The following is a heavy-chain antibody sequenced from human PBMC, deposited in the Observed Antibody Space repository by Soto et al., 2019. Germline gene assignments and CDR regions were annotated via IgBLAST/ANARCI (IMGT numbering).Heavy chain of an antibody. D-gene: IGHD6-19*01. CDR3: ARDEGTSGWNGAFDI. V-gene: IGHV3-33*01. CDR2: IWYDGSNK. CDR1: GFTFSTYA. Sequence: ESVGGVVQPGRSLRLSCAASGFTFSTYAMHWVRQAPGKGLEWVAVIWYDGSNKDYADSVKGRFTISRDNSKNTLNLQMNSLRAEDTAVYYCARDEGTSGWNGAFDIWGQGTMVTVSS. J-gene: IGHJ3*02.